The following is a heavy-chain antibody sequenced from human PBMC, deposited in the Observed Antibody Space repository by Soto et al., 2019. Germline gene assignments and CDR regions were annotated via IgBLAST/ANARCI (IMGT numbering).Heavy chain of an antibody. CDR2: IWYDGSNK. D-gene: IGHD3-22*01. V-gene: IGHV3-33*01. CDR1: GFTLSSYG. Sequence: QVQLVESGGGVVQPGRSLRLSCAASGFTLSSYGMHWVRQAPGKGLEWVAVIWYDGSNKYYADSVKGRFTISRDNSKNTLYLQMNSLRAEDTAVYYCARLPYYYDSSGYYSYYYYGMDVWGQGTTVTVSS. J-gene: IGHJ6*02. CDR3: ARLPYYYDSSGYYSYYYYGMDV.